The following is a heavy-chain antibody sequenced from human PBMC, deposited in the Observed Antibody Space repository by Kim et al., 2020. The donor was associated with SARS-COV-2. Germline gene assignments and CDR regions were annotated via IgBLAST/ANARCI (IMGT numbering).Heavy chain of an antibody. J-gene: IGHJ5*02. CDR1: GGSISSGDHY. CDR2: IYYSGST. CDR3: ASTPAYYDTSGYYGRWFDP. Sequence: SETLSLTCFVSGGSISSGDHYWSWIRQPPGKGLEWIGYIYYSGSTSYNPSLESRVTISVDTSKNQFSLKLSPVTAADTAVYYCASTPAYYDTSGYYGRWFDPWGQGTQVTVSS. V-gene: IGHV4-30-4*01. D-gene: IGHD3-22*01.